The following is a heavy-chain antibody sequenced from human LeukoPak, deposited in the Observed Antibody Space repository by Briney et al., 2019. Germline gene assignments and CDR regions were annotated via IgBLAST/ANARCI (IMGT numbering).Heavy chain of an antibody. J-gene: IGHJ5*02. D-gene: IGHD1-26*01. CDR2: IDKKDKGYATAT. V-gene: IGHV3-73*01. CDR3: TRDSGTYDWFDP. Sequence: GGSLKLSCAASGFTFSGSAIHWVRQSSGKGLEWVGQIDKKDKGYATATAYAASVKGRFTISRDDSINTAYLQMKSLKTEDTALYYCTRDSGTYDWFDPWGQGTLVTVSS. CDR1: GFTFSGSA.